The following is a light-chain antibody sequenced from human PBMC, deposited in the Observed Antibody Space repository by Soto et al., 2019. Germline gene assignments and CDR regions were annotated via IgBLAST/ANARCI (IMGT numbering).Light chain of an antibody. CDR2: EVS. Sequence: QSALTQPASVSGSPGQSITISCTGTNSDVGGYNYVSWYQQHPGKAPKLMIYEVSDRPSGVSNRFSGSKSGNTASLTISGLQAEDEADYYCSSYTSSSTLGFGGGTKLNVL. CDR1: NSDVGGYNY. CDR3: SSYTSSSTLG. V-gene: IGLV2-14*01. J-gene: IGLJ2*01.